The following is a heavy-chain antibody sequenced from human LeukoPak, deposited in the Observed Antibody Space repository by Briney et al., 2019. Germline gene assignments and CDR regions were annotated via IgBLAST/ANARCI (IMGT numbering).Heavy chain of an antibody. D-gene: IGHD3-10*01. CDR3: ARCYGSGSYCVY. J-gene: IGHJ4*02. CDR2: INHSGST. V-gene: IGHV4-34*01. CDR1: GGSLRSYF. Sequence: PSETLSLTCSVSGGSLRSYFWSWIRQPPGKGLEWIGEINHSGSTNYNPSLKSRVTISVDTSKDQFSLKLSSVTAADTAVYYCARCYGSGSYCVYWGQGTLVTVSS.